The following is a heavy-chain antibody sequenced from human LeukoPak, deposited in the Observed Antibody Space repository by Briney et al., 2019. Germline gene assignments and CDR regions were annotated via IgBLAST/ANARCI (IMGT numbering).Heavy chain of an antibody. CDR1: GYTFTSYD. J-gene: IGHJ6*03. V-gene: IGHV1-8*01. D-gene: IGHD4-11*01. CDR3: ARMTTRVPYYYYYMDV. Sequence: ASVKVSCKASGYTFTSYDINWVRQATGQGLEWMGWMNPNSGNTGYAQKFQGRVTITRNTSISTAYMELSSLRSEDTAVYYCARMTTRVPYYYYYMDVWGKGTTVTVSS. CDR2: MNPNSGNT.